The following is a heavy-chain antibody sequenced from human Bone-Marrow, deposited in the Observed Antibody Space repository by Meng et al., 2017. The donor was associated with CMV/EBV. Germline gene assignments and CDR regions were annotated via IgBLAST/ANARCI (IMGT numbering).Heavy chain of an antibody. CDR1: GYTFTGFY. D-gene: IGHD2-2*01. J-gene: IGHJ6*02. CDR3: ARGIVPAASV. Sequence: ASVKVSCKASGYTFTGFYIHWVRQAPGQGLEWMGWMNPNSGNTGYAQKFQGRVTMTRNTSISTAYMELSSLRSEDTAVYYCARGIVPAASVWGQGTTVTVSS. CDR2: MNPNSGNT. V-gene: IGHV1-8*02.